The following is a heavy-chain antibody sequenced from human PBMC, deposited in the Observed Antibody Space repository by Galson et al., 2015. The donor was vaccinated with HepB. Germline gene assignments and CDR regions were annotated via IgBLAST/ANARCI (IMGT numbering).Heavy chain of an antibody. Sequence: SLRLSCAASRFTFSNYVMNWVRQAPGKGLEWVSSISGSGGSTYYAGSVKGRFTISRDNSKNTLYLQMNSLRAEDTAVYYCAKNSGSSWFVPYHFDSWGQGTLVTGSS. CDR3: AKNSGSSWFVPYHFDS. CDR2: ISGSGGST. V-gene: IGHV3-23*01. D-gene: IGHD6-13*01. CDR1: RFTFSNYV. J-gene: IGHJ4*02.